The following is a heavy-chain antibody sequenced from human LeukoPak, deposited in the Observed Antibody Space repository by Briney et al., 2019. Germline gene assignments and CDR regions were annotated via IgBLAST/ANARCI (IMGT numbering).Heavy chain of an antibody. V-gene: IGHV3-23*01. CDR1: GFTFARYG. Sequence: GGSLRLSCAASGFTFARYGMTWVRQAPGKGLEWVSVSALTHGGYTTYYADSVKGRFTISRDNSKNTLYLQMNSLRAEDTAVYYCAKAADSSSWETDFDYWGQGTLVTVSS. CDR3: AKAADSSSWETDFDY. CDR2: LTHGGYTT. J-gene: IGHJ4*02. D-gene: IGHD6-13*01.